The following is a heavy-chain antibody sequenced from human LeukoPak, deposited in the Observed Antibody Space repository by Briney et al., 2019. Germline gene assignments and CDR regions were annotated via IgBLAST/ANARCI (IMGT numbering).Heavy chain of an antibody. D-gene: IGHD2-2*01. V-gene: IGHV1-69*04. Sequence: SVKVSCKASGGTFSSYAISWVRQAPGQGLEWMGRIIPIFGIANYAQKFHGRVTITADKSTSTAYMELSSLRSEDTAVYYCARDYAVGSHVHYYYYYGMDVWGQGTTVTVSS. CDR1: GGTFSSYA. J-gene: IGHJ6*02. CDR2: IIPIFGIA. CDR3: ARDYAVGSHVHYYYYYGMDV.